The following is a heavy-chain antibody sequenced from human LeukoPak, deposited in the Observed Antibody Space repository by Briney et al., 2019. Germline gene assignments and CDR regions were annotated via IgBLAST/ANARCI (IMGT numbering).Heavy chain of an antibody. J-gene: IGHJ5*02. CDR3: ARGRRLYSSSWYFTRWFDP. CDR1: GGSFSGYY. Sequence: SETLSLTCAVYGGSFSGYYWSWIRQPPGKGLEWIGEINHSGSTNYNPSLKSRVTISVDTSKNQFSLKLSSVTAADTAVYYCARGRRLYSSSWYFTRWFDPRGQGTLVTVSS. D-gene: IGHD6-13*01. V-gene: IGHV4-34*01. CDR2: INHSGST.